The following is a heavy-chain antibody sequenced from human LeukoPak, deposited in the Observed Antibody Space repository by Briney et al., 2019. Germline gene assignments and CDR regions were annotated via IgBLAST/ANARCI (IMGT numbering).Heavy chain of an antibody. J-gene: IGHJ3*02. CDR3: ARKKWEPTSNDAFDI. CDR2: ISDSGHRT. V-gene: IGHV3-23*01. D-gene: IGHD1-26*01. Sequence: PGGSLRLSCAASTFRFRNLAMSWVRLAPGKGLEWVSGISDSGHRTDYADSVEGRFTISRDNSKNTLYLQMDSLRAEDTALYYCARKKWEPTSNDAFDIWGQGTMVTVSS. CDR1: TFRFRNLA.